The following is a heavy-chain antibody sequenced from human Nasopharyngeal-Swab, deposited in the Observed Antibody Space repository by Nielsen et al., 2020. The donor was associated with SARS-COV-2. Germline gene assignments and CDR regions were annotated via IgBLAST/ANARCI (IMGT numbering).Heavy chain of an antibody. Sequence: GSLRLSCSVSGSSIAGNDYWGWIRQPPGQGLEWIGTIYHTGTTYRKPSLKSRLTMSIDTSKNQFSLRLTSVTAADTAFYYCARVTIPVAGSWHFNLWGRGTLVTVSS. J-gene: IGHJ2*01. V-gene: IGHV4-38-2*02. CDR3: ARVTIPVAGSWHFNL. D-gene: IGHD6-19*01. CDR1: GSSIAGNDY. CDR2: IYHTGTT.